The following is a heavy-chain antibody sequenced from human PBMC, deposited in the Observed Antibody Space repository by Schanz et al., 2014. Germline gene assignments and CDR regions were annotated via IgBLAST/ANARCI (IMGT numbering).Heavy chain of an antibody. CDR1: GGSFSGYY. CDR2: INHGGST. J-gene: IGHJ3*02. V-gene: IGHV4-34*01. D-gene: IGHD4-17*01. CDR3: ARDRGHGDLPGDI. Sequence: QVQLQQWGAGLLKPSETLSLTCAVYGGSFSGYYWSWIRQPPGKGLEWIAEINHGGSTNYNPSLKSRVTISVDTSKNQFSLNLSSATAADTAVYDCARDRGHGDLPGDIWGQGTMVTDSS.